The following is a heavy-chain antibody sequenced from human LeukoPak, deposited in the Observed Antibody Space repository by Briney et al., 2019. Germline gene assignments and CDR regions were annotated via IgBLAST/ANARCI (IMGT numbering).Heavy chain of an antibody. CDR2: ISYDGSNK. V-gene: IGHV3-30*18. CDR3: AKDRTHITMVRGVIGYYGMDV. CDR1: GFTFSSYG. D-gene: IGHD3-10*01. Sequence: GGSLRLSCAASGFTFSSYGMHWVRQAPGKGLEWVAVISYDGSNKYYADSVKGRFTISRDNSKNTLYLQMNSLRAEDTAVYYCAKDRTHITMVRGVIGYYGMDVWGKGTTVTVSS. J-gene: IGHJ6*04.